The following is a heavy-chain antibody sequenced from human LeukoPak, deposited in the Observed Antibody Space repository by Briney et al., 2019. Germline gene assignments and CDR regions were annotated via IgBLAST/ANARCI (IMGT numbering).Heavy chain of an antibody. D-gene: IGHD6-13*01. CDR3: AKVMAAAGTKAFDDAFDI. V-gene: IGHV3-74*01. CDR2: INTDGSST. Sequence: PGGSLRLSCAVSGFTFSTYWMHWVRQVAGKGLVWVSRINTDGSSTSYADSVKGRFTISRDNAKNSLYLQMNSLRAEDMALYYCAKVMAAAGTKAFDDAFDIWGQGTMVTVSS. CDR1: GFTFSTYW. J-gene: IGHJ3*02.